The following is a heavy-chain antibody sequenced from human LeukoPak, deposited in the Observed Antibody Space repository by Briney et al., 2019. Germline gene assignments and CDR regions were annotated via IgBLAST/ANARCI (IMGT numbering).Heavy chain of an antibody. CDR1: GYTFTSYG. V-gene: IGHV1-18*01. Sequence: GASVKVSCKASGYTFTSYGISWVRQAPGQGLEWMGWISAYNGNTNYAQKLQGRVTMTTDTSTSTAYMELRSLRSDDTAVYYCAREGRVGATQLDAFDIWGQGTMVTVSS. D-gene: IGHD1-26*01. CDR2: ISAYNGNT. CDR3: AREGRVGATQLDAFDI. J-gene: IGHJ3*02.